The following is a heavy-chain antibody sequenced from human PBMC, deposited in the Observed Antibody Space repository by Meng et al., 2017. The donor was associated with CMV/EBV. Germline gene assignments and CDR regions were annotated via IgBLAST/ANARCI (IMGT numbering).Heavy chain of an antibody. D-gene: IGHD3-10*01. V-gene: IGHV1-69*10. Sequence: SVKVSCKASGGTFSSYAISWVRQAPGQGLEWMGGIIPILGIANYAQKFQGRVTITADKSTSTAYMGLSSLRSEDPAVYYCAGGYYGSGLDYWGQGTLVTVSS. J-gene: IGHJ4*02. CDR2: IIPILGIA. CDR3: AGGYYGSGLDY. CDR1: GGTFSSYA.